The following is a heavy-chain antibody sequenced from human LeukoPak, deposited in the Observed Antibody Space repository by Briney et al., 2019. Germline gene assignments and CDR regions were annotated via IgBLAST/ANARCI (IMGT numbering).Heavy chain of an antibody. Sequence: ASVKVSCKASGYTFTDYYIHWVRQAPGQGLEWMGWINPNSGGTKYAQKFQGRVTMTMDTSISTAYMELSRLISDDTAMYYCARDCLAGSWGNWFDPWGQGTLVTASS. CDR3: ARDCLAGSWGNWFDP. CDR1: GYTFTDYY. D-gene: IGHD6-13*01. CDR2: INPNSGGT. J-gene: IGHJ5*02. V-gene: IGHV1-2*02.